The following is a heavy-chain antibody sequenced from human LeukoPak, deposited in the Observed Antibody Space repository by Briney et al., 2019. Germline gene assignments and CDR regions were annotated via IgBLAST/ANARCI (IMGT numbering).Heavy chain of an antibody. Sequence: GRSLRLSCAASGFTFSSYGMPWVRQAPGKGLEWVTVISSDGADKYFADSVRGRFTISRDNPANTLYLEMISLRAEDTAVYYCAKDRSATYFGMDVWGQGTTVTVSS. CDR2: ISSDGADK. V-gene: IGHV3-30*18. CDR1: GFTFSSYG. CDR3: AKDRSATYFGMDV. J-gene: IGHJ6*02. D-gene: IGHD2-15*01.